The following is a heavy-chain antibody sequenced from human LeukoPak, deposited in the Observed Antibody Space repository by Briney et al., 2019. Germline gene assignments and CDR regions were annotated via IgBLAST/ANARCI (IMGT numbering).Heavy chain of an antibody. CDR2: SGST. Sequence: SETLSLTCTVSGGPIISHYWTWIRQSPVKGLEWIGDSGSTSYNPSLKSRVTISIDTSKNQFSLKLSSVTAADTAVYYCGRDALVGYLSFYYMDVWGKGTTVTVSS. CDR3: GRDALVGYLSFYYMDV. V-gene: IGHV4-59*11. CDR1: GGPIISHY. J-gene: IGHJ6*03. D-gene: IGHD2-15*01.